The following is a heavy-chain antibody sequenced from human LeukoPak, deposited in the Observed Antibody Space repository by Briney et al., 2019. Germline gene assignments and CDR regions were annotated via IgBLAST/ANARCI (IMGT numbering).Heavy chain of an antibody. J-gene: IGHJ4*02. Sequence: PGRSLRLSCAASGFTFSSYGMHWVRQAPGKGLEWVAVISYDGSNKYYADSVKGRFTISRDNSKNTLYLQMNSLRAEDTAVYYCAKKGGAAAGLTFDYWGQGTLVTVSS. D-gene: IGHD6-13*01. CDR1: GFTFSSYG. CDR2: ISYDGSNK. V-gene: IGHV3-30*18. CDR3: AKKGGAAAGLTFDY.